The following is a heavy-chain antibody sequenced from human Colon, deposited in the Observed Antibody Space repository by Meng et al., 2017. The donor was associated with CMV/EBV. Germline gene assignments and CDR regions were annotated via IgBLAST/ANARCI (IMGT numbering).Heavy chain of an antibody. D-gene: IGHD3-22*01. CDR3: ARAMYYYDNSGFGH. V-gene: IGHV3-49*04. CDR1: GFNFADYA. CDR2: IRSKTYTGTA. Sequence: GESLKISCTAAGFNFADYAVTWVRQAPGKGLEWIGFIRSKTYTGTAVYAASMKGRFTISRDNAKNSLYLHMNSLRAEDTAVYYCARAMYYYDNSGFGHWGQGTLVTVSS. J-gene: IGHJ4*02.